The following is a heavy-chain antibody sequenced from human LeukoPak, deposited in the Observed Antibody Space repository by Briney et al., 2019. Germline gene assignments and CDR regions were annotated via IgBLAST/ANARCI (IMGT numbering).Heavy chain of an antibody. CDR2: ISGSGGRT. CDR1: GITFRNYG. J-gene: IGHJ4*02. CDR3: AKRGVVSRVILVGFHKETYYFDS. D-gene: IGHD3-22*01. Sequence: GGSLRLSCAASGITFRNYGMSWVRQAPGKGLEWVAGISGSGGRTNYADSVKGRFTIARDNPKNTLYLQMNSLRAEDTAVYFCAKRGVVSRVILVGFHKETYYFDSWGQGALVTVSS. V-gene: IGHV3-23*01.